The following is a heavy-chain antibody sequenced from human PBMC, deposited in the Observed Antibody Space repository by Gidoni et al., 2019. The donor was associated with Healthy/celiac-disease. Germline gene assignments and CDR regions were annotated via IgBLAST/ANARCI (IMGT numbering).Heavy chain of an antibody. V-gene: IGHV3-48*01. J-gene: IGHJ6*02. CDR2: ISSSSSTI. Sequence: EVQLVESGGGLVQPGGSLRLSCASAGFTFSSYSMNWVRQAPGWGLEWVSYISSSSSTIYYAYSVKGRFTISRDNAKNSLYLQMNSLRAEDTAVYYCARGPFVVTAPDPGYGMDVWGQGTTVTVSS. CDR1: GFTFSSYS. CDR3: ARGPFVVTAPDPGYGMDV. D-gene: IGHD2-21*02.